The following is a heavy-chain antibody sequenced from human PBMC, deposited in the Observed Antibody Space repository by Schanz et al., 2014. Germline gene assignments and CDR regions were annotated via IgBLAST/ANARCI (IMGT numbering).Heavy chain of an antibody. J-gene: IGHJ3*02. D-gene: IGHD5-12*01. CDR1: GFTFISYD. V-gene: IGHV3-30*19. Sequence: QAQLVESGGGVVQPGRSLRLSCVASGFTFISYDIHWVRQAPGKGLEWVAVISYDGVNTYYADSVKGRFTISRDNSKNTLYLQMNSLRAEDTAVYYCAGAVATIRADSFDIWGQGTMVAVSS. CDR3: AGAVATIRADSFDI. CDR2: ISYDGVNT.